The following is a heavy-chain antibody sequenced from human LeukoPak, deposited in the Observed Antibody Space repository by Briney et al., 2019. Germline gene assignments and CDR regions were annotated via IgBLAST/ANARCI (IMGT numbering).Heavy chain of an antibody. CDR1: GFTFSSYG. CDR3: AKVPSSHYGDYRFDY. CDR2: IRYDGSNK. J-gene: IGHJ4*02. V-gene: IGHV3-30*02. D-gene: IGHD4-17*01. Sequence: GESLKISCAASGFTFSSYGMHWVRQAPGKGLEWVAFIRYDGSNKYYADSVKGRFTISRDNSKNTLYLQMNSLRAEDTAVYYCAKVPSSHYGDYRFDYWGQGTLVTVSS.